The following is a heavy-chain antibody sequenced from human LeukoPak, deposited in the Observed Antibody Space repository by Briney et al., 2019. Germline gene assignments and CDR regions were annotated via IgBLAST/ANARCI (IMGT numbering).Heavy chain of an antibody. V-gene: IGHV4-34*01. J-gene: IGHJ4*02. CDR3: ARGRVVVVPAAIIPPHCTNGVCYYFDY. CDR2: INHSGST. Sequence: SETLSLTCAVYGGSFSGYYWSWIRQPPGKGLEWVGEINHSGSTNYNPSLKSRVTISVDTSKNQFSLKLSSVTAADTAVYYCARGRVVVVPAAIIPPHCTNGVCYYFDYWGQGTLVTVSS. CDR1: GGSFSGYY. D-gene: IGHD2-2*02.